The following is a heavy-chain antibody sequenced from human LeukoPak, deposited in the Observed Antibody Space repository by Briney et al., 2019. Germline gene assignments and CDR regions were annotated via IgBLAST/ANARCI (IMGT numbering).Heavy chain of an antibody. J-gene: IGHJ4*02. Sequence: GASVKVSCKASGYTFTSYGISWVRQVPGQGLEWMGWISAYNGNTNYAQKLQGRVTMTTDTSTSTAYMELRSLRSDDTAVYYCARAPWGGVSVRGVTLGEVVYWGQGTLVTVSS. D-gene: IGHD3-10*01. CDR3: ARAPWGGVSVRGVTLGEVVY. V-gene: IGHV1-18*01. CDR1: GYTFTSYG. CDR2: ISAYNGNT.